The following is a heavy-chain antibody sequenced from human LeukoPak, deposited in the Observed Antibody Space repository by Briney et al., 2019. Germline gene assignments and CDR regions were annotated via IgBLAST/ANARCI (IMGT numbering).Heavy chain of an antibody. Sequence: PGGSLRLSCAASGFTFSSYAMSWVRQAPGKGLEWVSSISGSGGSTYYADSVKGRFTISRDNSKNTLYLQMNSLRAEDTAVYYCATLNPGIAVAGMNFDYWGQGTLVTVSS. J-gene: IGHJ4*02. CDR1: GFTFSSYA. CDR2: ISGSGGST. D-gene: IGHD6-19*01. CDR3: ATLNPGIAVAGMNFDY. V-gene: IGHV3-23*01.